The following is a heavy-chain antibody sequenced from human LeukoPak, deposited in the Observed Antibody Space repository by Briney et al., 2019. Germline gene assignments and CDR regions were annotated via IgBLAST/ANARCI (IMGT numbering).Heavy chain of an antibody. CDR3: ARALWFGELS. V-gene: IGHV4-38-2*02. CDR2: IYHSGST. J-gene: IGHJ4*02. CDR1: GYSISSGYY. D-gene: IGHD3-10*01. Sequence: SETLSLTCTVSGYSISSGYYWGWIRQPPGKGLEWIRSIYHSGSTYYNPSLKSRVTISVDTSKNQFSLKLSSVTAADTAVYYCARALWFGELSWGQGTLVTVSS.